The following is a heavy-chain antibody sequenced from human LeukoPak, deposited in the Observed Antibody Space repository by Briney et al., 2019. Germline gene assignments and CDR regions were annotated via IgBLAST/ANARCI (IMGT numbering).Heavy chain of an antibody. J-gene: IGHJ4*02. CDR2: INHSGST. V-gene: IGHV4-34*01. D-gene: IGHD3-3*01. Sequence: SETLSLTCAVYGGSFSGYYWSWIRQPPGKGLEWIGEINHSGSTNYNPSLKSRVTISVDTSKNQFSLKLSSVTAADTAVHYCARGARRITIFGVVIPPDDYWGQGTLVTVSS. CDR1: GGSFSGYY. CDR3: ARGARRITIFGVVIPPDDY.